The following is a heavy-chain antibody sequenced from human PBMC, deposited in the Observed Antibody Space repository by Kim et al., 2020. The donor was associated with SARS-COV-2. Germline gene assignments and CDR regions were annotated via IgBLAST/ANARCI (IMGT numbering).Heavy chain of an antibody. D-gene: IGHD1-26*01. V-gene: IGHV3-7*01. J-gene: IGHJ4*02. CDR3: GGGARHDY. Sequence: GGSLRLSCTASGFAFSSYWMTWIRQVPGKGLEWVANIKQDGSETYYVDSVKGRFTISRNNAQNSLYLQMNSLRGDDTAVHYCGGGARHDYWGQGTLATVS. CDR2: IKQDGSET. CDR1: GFAFSSYW.